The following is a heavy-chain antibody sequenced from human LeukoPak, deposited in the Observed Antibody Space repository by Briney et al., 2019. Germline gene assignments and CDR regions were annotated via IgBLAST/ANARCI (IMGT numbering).Heavy chain of an antibody. Sequence: SETLSLTCAAYGGSFSGYYWSWIRQPPGKGLEWIGEINHSGSTNYNPSLKSRVTISVDTSKNQFSLKLSSVTAADTAVYYCARIAYSSSWYNWFDPWGQGTLVTVSS. CDR2: INHSGST. D-gene: IGHD6-13*01. V-gene: IGHV4-34*01. CDR1: GGSFSGYY. J-gene: IGHJ5*02. CDR3: ARIAYSSSWYNWFDP.